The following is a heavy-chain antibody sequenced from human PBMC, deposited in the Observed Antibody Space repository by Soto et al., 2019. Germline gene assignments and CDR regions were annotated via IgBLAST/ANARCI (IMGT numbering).Heavy chain of an antibody. Sequence: GGSLRLSCAASGFTFSSYAMHWVRQAPGKGLEWVAVISYDGSNKYYADSVKGRFTISRDNSKNTLYLQMNSLRAADTALYYCARDCSSSSCSVWHYWGQGTLVTVSS. CDR1: GFTFSSYA. V-gene: IGHV3-30-3*01. D-gene: IGHD2-2*01. J-gene: IGHJ4*02. CDR2: ISYDGSNK. CDR3: ARDCSSSSCSVWHY.